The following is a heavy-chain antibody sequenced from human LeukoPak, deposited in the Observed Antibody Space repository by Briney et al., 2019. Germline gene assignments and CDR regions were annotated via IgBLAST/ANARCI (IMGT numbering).Heavy chain of an antibody. Sequence: GGSLRLSCAASGFTFSSYATHWVRQAPGKGLEWVAVISYDGSNKYYADSVKGRFTISRDNSKNTLYLQMNSLRAEDTAVYYCARAYSGSYHYYFDYWGQGTLVTVSS. CDR2: ISYDGSNK. CDR1: GFTFSSYA. J-gene: IGHJ4*02. D-gene: IGHD1-26*01. V-gene: IGHV3-30-3*01. CDR3: ARAYSGSYHYYFDY.